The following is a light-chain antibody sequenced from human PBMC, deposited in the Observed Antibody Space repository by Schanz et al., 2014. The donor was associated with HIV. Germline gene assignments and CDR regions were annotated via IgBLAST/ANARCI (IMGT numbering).Light chain of an antibody. V-gene: IGKV3-15*01. CDR3: QQYGDSPYT. J-gene: IGKJ2*01. CDR1: QSVSSN. Sequence: EIVMTQSPVTLSVSPGERATLSCRASQSVSSNLAWYQQKPGQAPRLLIYGASTRATGVPVRFSGSGSGTEFTLTINRLEPEDFAVYFCQQYGDSPYTFGQGTKLEIK. CDR2: GAS.